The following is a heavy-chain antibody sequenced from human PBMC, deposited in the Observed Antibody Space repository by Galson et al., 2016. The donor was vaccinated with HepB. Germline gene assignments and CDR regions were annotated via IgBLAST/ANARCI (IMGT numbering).Heavy chain of an antibody. Sequence: ETXSLTCTVXXXSVXXXRXXXGWXXQSPGKGLEWIANIYYSGATYYNPSLQSRVTISVDTSKNQFSLKMVSVTAADTAVYYCARRSGIASGDSNWFDPWGQGTLVTVSS. J-gene: IGHJ5*02. CDR3: ARRSGIASGDSNWFDP. CDR2: IYYSGAT. D-gene: IGHD6-13*01. V-gene: IGHV4-39*01. CDR1: XXSVXXXRXX.